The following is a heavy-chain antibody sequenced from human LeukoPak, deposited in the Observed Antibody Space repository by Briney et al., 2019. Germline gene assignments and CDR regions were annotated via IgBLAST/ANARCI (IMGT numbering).Heavy chain of an antibody. J-gene: IGHJ6*04. CDR3: ARDRALFIPLDV. Sequence: SETLSLTCAVSGYSISSDYYWGWIRQPPGKGLEWIGSIYHSGSTYYNPFLKSRVTISVDTSKNQFSLTLSSVTAADTAVYYCARDRALFIPLDVWGKGTTVTVSS. CDR2: IYHSGST. CDR1: GYSISSDYY. D-gene: IGHD2-21*01. V-gene: IGHV4-38-2*02.